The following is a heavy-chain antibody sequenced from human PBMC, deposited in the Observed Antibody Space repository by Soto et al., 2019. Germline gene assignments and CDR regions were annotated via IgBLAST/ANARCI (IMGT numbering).Heavy chain of an antibody. CDR3: ARGTRLLWFGELFGY. J-gene: IGHJ4*02. Sequence: QVQLQQWGAGLLKPSETLSLTCAVYGGSFSGYYWSWIRQPPGKGLEWIGEINHSGSTNYNPSLKSRVTISVDTSKNQFSLKLSSVPAADTAVYYCARGTRLLWFGELFGYWGQGTLVTVSS. V-gene: IGHV4-34*01. D-gene: IGHD3-10*01. CDR2: INHSGST. CDR1: GGSFSGYY.